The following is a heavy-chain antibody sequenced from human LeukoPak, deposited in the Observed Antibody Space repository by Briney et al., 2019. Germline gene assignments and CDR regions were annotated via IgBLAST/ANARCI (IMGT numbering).Heavy chain of an antibody. CDR3: ARVLTEYSGYLDAFDI. D-gene: IGHD5-12*01. J-gene: IGHJ3*02. CDR2: ISPSGGIT. V-gene: IGHV3-23*01. Sequence: GGTLRLSCAASGFTFSSHGMKWVRQAPGKGLEWVSGISPSGGITYYTDSVKGRFTISRDNSKNTQSLQMNSLRAEDTAVYYCARVLTEYSGYLDAFDIWGQGTMVTVSS. CDR1: GFTFSSHG.